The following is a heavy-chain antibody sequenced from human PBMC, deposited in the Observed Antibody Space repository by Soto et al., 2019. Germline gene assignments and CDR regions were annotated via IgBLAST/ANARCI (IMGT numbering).Heavy chain of an antibody. Sequence: QLQLQESGPGLVKPSETLSLTCTVSGGSISSSSYYWGWIRQPPGKGLEWIGSIYYSGSTYYNPSLKSRVTISVDRSKNQFSRKLSSVTAADTAVYYCARHTYHSSGPSAYWGQGTLVTVSS. D-gene: IGHD3-22*01. V-gene: IGHV4-39*01. J-gene: IGHJ4*02. CDR1: GGSISSSSYY. CDR2: IYYSGST. CDR3: ARHTYHSSGPSAY.